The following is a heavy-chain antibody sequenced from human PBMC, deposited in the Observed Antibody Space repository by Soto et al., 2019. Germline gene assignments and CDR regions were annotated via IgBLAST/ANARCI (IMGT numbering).Heavy chain of an antibody. J-gene: IGHJ4*02. CDR2: INHSGST. D-gene: IGHD6-19*01. CDR3: ARQKGYIGHKQWTMREPFDY. V-gene: IGHV4-34*01. CDR1: GGSFSGYY. Sequence: SETLSLTCAVYGGSFSGYYCSWIRQPPWKGLEWIGEINHSGSTNYNPSLKSRVTISVDTSKNQFSLKLSSVTAADTAVYYCARQKGYIGHKQWTMREPFDYCGQGTLVTVSS.